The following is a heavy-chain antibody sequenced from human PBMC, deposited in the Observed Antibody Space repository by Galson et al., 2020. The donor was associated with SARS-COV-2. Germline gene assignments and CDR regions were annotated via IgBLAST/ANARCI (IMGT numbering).Heavy chain of an antibody. Sequence: SETLSLTCAVSGYPVSTTNYWGWVRLAPGKGLEWIGSIYPNGRTYYNPSLESRVTISVDTSMNHFSLTLASVTAADTALYYCARQGVNMIVLVTVPGWFFDLWGRGTLVTVSS. D-gene: IGHD2-21*02. CDR3: ARQGVNMIVLVTVPGWFFDL. CDR2: IYPNGRT. V-gene: IGHV4-38-2*01. J-gene: IGHJ2*01. CDR1: GYPVSTTNY.